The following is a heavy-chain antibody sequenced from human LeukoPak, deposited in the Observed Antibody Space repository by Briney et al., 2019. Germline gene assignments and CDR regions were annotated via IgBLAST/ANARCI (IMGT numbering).Heavy chain of an antibody. Sequence: GGSLRLSCAASGFTFSSYSMNWVRQAPGKGLEWVSSISSSSSYIYYADSVKGRFTISRDSAKNSLYLQMNSLRAEDTAVYYCARSGYSYGSLLRGFDPWGQGTLVTVSS. J-gene: IGHJ5*02. CDR2: ISSSSSYI. D-gene: IGHD5-18*01. CDR1: GFTFSSYS. CDR3: ARSGYSYGSLLRGFDP. V-gene: IGHV3-21*01.